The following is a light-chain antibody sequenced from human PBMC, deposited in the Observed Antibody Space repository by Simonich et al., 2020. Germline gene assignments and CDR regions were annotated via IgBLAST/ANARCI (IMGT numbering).Light chain of an antibody. Sequence: QYALTQPASVSGSPGQSITISCTGTSSDVGGYNYVSWYQKHPGKAPKLMIFDFSKGPSGVSNRFSGSKAGNTASLTISGLQAEDEADYYCSSYTSSSTLVFGGGTKLTVL. CDR3: SSYTSSSTLV. V-gene: IGLV2-14*01. CDR1: SSDVGGYNY. CDR2: DFS. J-gene: IGLJ3*02.